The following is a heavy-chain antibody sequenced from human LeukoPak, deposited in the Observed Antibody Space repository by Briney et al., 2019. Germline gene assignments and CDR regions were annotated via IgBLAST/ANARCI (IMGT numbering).Heavy chain of an antibody. D-gene: IGHD3-3*01. CDR1: GYTFTAYA. V-gene: IGHV1-18*01. CDR2: ISVYNVNT. J-gene: IGHJ4*02. Sequence: ASVKVSCKASGYTFTAYAMHWVRQAPGQGLEWMGWISVYNVNTNYAQKFQGRVAMTADTSTRTVYMELTDLKSDDAAVYYCARDEIFGVGTHFDYWGQGTLVTVSS. CDR3: ARDEIFGVGTHFDY.